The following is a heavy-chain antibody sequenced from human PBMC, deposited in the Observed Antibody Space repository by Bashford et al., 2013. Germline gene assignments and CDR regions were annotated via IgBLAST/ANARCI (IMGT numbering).Heavy chain of an antibody. V-gene: IGHV5-51*01. J-gene: IGHJ3*02. CDR2: INPRDSDT. D-gene: IGHD2-15*01. CDR3: ARDGRRGCSGGSCYDAFDI. Sequence: WVRQMPGKGLEWMGIINPRDSDTRYSPSFQGHVTISADKSISTAYLQWSSLRSEDTAVYYCARDGRRGCSGGSCYDAFDIWGQGTMVTVSS.